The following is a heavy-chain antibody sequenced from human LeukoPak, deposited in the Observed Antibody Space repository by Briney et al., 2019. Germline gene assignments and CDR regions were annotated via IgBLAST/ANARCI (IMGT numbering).Heavy chain of an antibody. J-gene: IGHJ4*02. Sequence: SETLSLTCTVSGGSISSSNWWSWVRQPPGKGLEWIGEIYHSGSTDYNPSLKSRVTISVDKSKNQFSLKLSSVTAADTAVCYCARQDCTNGVCYPDYWGQGTLVTVSS. CDR1: GGSISSSNW. CDR3: ARQDCTNGVCYPDY. CDR2: IYHSGST. V-gene: IGHV4-4*02. D-gene: IGHD2-8*01.